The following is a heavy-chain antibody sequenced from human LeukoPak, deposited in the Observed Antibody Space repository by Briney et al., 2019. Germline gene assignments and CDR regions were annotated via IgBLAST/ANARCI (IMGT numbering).Heavy chain of an antibody. V-gene: IGHV4-30-2*01. J-gene: IGHJ6*03. Sequence: PSETLSLTCTVSGGSISSGGYYWSWIRQPPGKGLECIGYIYHSGSTYYNPSLKSRVTISVDRSKNQFSLKLSSVTAADTAVYYCARSTTNYDFWSGYYYYYMDVWGKGTTVTVSS. CDR3: ARSTTNYDFWSGYYYYYMDV. D-gene: IGHD3-3*01. CDR2: IYHSGST. CDR1: GGSISSGGYY.